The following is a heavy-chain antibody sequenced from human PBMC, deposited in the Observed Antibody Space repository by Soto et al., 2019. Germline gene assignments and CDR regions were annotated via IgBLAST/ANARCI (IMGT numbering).Heavy chain of an antibody. CDR2: INPSGGST. CDR1: GYTFTRYY. Sequence: ASLNRSCKTSGYTFTRYYMHCVRQAHGQGLEWMGIINPSGGSTSYAQKFQGRVTMTRDTSTSTVYMELSSLRSEDTAVYYCARCSAAAGLHYYYYYGMDVCGQGTTVSVSS. D-gene: IGHD6-13*01. CDR3: ARCSAAAGLHYYYYYGMDV. J-gene: IGHJ6*01. V-gene: IGHV1-46*01.